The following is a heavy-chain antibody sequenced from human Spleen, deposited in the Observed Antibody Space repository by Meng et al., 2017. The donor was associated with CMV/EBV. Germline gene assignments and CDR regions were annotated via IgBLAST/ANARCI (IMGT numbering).Heavy chain of an antibody. V-gene: IGHV4-39*07. CDR3: VRGGSGSYLGFDP. Sequence: SETLSLTCTVSGGSISSSTYYWGWIRQPPGKGLEWIGSIYYRGSTYYNPSLKSRVTISVDTSKNQFSLKLSSVTAADTAVYYCVRGGSGSYLGFDPWGQGTLVTVSS. J-gene: IGHJ5*02. CDR1: GGSISSSTYY. D-gene: IGHD1-26*01. CDR2: IYYRGST.